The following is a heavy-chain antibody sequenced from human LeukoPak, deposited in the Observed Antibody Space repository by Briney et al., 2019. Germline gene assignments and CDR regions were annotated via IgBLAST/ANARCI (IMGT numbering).Heavy chain of an antibody. J-gene: IGHJ6*02. Sequence: SGGSLRLSCVASGFTFNTYVMTWVRQAPGKGLEWVAVISYDGSNKYYADSVKGRFTISRDNSKNTLYLQMNSLRAEDTAVYYCARGSSTGGMDVWGQGTTVTVSS. D-gene: IGHD2-2*01. CDR1: GFTFNTYV. CDR2: ISYDGSNK. V-gene: IGHV3-30-3*01. CDR3: ARGSSTGGMDV.